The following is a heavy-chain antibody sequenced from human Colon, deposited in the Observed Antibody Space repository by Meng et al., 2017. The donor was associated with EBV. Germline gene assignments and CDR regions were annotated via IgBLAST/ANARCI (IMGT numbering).Heavy chain of an antibody. V-gene: IGHV1-18*01. J-gene: IGHJ5*02. CDR2: ISAYNGNT. CDR1: GYTFTSYA. CDR3: ARNRPRGVATGANWFDP. Sequence: QVERVKSGSELKKPGASVKVSCKASGYTFTSYAMNWVRQAPGQGLEWMGWISAYNGNTNYAQKLQGRVTMTTDTSTSTAYMELRSLRSDDTAVYYCARNRPRGVATGANWFDPWGQGTLVTVSS. D-gene: IGHD5-12*01.